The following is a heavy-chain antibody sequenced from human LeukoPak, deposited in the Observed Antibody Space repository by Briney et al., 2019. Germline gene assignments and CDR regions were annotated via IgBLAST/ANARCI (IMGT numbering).Heavy chain of an antibody. D-gene: IGHD1-20*01. CDR3: AKDRNWNSFDY. CDR2: VSYDGTNK. Sequence: GGSLRLSCAASGVTFSTVAMHWGRQAPGKGLEWVAIVSYDGTNKYFADSVRGRFTISRDNAKNTLYLQMNSLRAEDTAVYYCAKDRNWNSFDYWGQGNLVTVSS. V-gene: IGHV3-30*18. CDR1: GVTFSTVA. J-gene: IGHJ4*02.